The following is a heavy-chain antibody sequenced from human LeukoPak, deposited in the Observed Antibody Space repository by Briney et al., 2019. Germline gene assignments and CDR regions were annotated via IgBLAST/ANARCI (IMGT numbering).Heavy chain of an antibody. V-gene: IGHV1-18*01. Sequence: ASVKVSCKASGYTFTSYGISWVRQAPGQGLEWMGWISAYNGNTNYAQKLQGRVTMTTDTSTSTAYMELRSLRSDDTAVYYCTRDHMTTVTTGYWGQGTLVTVSS. J-gene: IGHJ4*02. CDR3: TRDHMTTVTTGY. CDR1: GYTFTSYG. D-gene: IGHD4-17*01. CDR2: ISAYNGNT.